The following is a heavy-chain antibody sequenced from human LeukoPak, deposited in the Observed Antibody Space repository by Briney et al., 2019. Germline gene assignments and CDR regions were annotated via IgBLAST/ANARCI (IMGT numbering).Heavy chain of an antibody. CDR2: LSDSGGST. Sequence: PGGSLRLSCAASGFTFSKFGMGWVRQAPGKGLEWVSGLSDSGGSTYYAAAVKGRFTISRDNSKNTLYLQMNSLRAEDTAVYYCAKVGQSLDYWGQGTLVTVSS. D-gene: IGHD3-10*01. V-gene: IGHV3-23*01. CDR3: AKVGQSLDY. CDR1: GFTFSKFG. J-gene: IGHJ4*02.